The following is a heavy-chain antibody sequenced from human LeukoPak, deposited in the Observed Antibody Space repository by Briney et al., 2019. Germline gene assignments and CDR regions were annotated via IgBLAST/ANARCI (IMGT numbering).Heavy chain of an antibody. D-gene: IGHD1-20*01. Sequence: GGSLRLSGEASGFTFSGHGMSWVRLAPGKGLEWVSSISSSSSYIYYADSVKGRFTISRDSAKNSLYLQMNSLRAEDTAVYYCAKIGVIGKWYFDLWGRGALVTVS. CDR3: AKIGVIGKWYFDL. J-gene: IGHJ2*01. CDR1: GFTFSGHG. CDR2: ISSSSSYI. V-gene: IGHV3-21*01.